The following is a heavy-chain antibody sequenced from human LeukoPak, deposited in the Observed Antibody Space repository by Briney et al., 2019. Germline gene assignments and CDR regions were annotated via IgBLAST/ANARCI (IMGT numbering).Heavy chain of an antibody. Sequence: GGSLRLSCTTSGFTFSSYSMNWVRQAPGKGLEWVSYIRSSSSTIYSAASVKGRFTISRDNAKNSLYLQMNSLRAEDTAVYYCVREDYYASGSYPDYWGQGTLVTVSS. D-gene: IGHD3-10*01. CDR2: IRSSSSTI. CDR3: VREDYYASGSYPDY. V-gene: IGHV3-48*01. CDR1: GFTFSSYS. J-gene: IGHJ4*02.